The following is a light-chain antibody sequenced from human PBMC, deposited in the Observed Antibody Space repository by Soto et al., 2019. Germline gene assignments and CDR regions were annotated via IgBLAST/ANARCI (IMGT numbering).Light chain of an antibody. CDR3: HQYGSIPLT. V-gene: IGKV3-20*01. CDR1: QSVRSN. CDR2: DAS. Sequence: EKVMTQSPATLSVSPGERATLSCRASQSVRSNLTWYQQKPGQPPRLLIYDASSRATGIPDRFSGSGSGTDFILTISRLEPEDNAVYHCHQYGSIPLTFGGGTKVDIK. J-gene: IGKJ4*01.